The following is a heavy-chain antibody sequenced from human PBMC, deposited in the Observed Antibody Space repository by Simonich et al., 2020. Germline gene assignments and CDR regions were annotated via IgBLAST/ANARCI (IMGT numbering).Heavy chain of an antibody. CDR2: NNHSESH. J-gene: IGHJ5*02. Sequence: QVQLQQWGAGLLKPSETLSLTCAVYGGSFSGYYWSWIRQPPGKGLEWLGENNHSESHNHYPDLNGRFTIPVDTSKTHFSLKLSSVTAADTAVYYCARCGLVNYDILTGYHNWFDPWGQGTLVTVSS. D-gene: IGHD3-9*01. CDR3: ARCGLVNYDILTGYHNWFDP. CDR1: GGSFSGYY. V-gene: IGHV4-34*01.